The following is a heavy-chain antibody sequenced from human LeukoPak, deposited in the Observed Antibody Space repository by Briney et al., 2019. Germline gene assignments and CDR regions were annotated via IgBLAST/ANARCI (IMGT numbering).Heavy chain of an antibody. V-gene: IGHV3-48*04. J-gene: IGHJ6*03. CDR2: ISSSSFKI. Sequence: GGSLRLSCAASGFTFSSYWMSWVRQAPGKGLEWVSYISSSSFKIGYADSVKGRFTISRDNSKNSLYLQMDSLRVEDTAVYYCVRDPSYGSSWYYYMDVWGKGTTVTVSS. D-gene: IGHD6-13*01. CDR3: VRDPSYGSSWYYYMDV. CDR1: GFTFSSYW.